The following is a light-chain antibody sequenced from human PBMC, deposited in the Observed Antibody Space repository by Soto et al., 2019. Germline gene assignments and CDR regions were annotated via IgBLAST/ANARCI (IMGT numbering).Light chain of an antibody. CDR2: AAS. Sequence: DIQMTQSPSSLSASVGDRVTITCRASQSISNFLNWFQQKPGKAPKLLIYAASNLQSGVPSRFSGGGSGTDFTLTISSLQPEDFAPYYCQQSYSAPWTFGQGTKVEI. CDR1: QSISNF. V-gene: IGKV1-39*01. CDR3: QQSYSAPWT. J-gene: IGKJ1*01.